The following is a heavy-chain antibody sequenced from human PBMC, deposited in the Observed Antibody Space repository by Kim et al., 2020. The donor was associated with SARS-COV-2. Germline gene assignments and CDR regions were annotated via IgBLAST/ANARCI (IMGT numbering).Heavy chain of an antibody. D-gene: IGHD2-2*01. J-gene: IGHJ4*02. Sequence: GTTDYNPACRGQVTISIDTSKTQFSLNLRSVTAADTAVYYCARGSPVANNWGQGTLVTVSS. CDR2: GTT. V-gene: IGHV4-59*09. CDR3: ARGSPVANN.